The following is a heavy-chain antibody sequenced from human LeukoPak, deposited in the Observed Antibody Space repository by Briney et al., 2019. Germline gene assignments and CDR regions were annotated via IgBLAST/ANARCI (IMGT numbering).Heavy chain of an antibody. J-gene: IGHJ6*02. D-gene: IGHD2-15*01. CDR3: ARVVVVAPYYYYYGMDV. V-gene: IGHV4-34*01. CDR2: ISHSGST. Sequence: SETLSLTCAVSGGSFSGYYWSWIRQPPGKGLEWIGEISHSGSTNYNPSLKSRVTISVDTSKNQFSLKLSSVTAADTAVYYCARVVVVAPYYYYYGMDVWGQGTTVTVSS. CDR1: GGSFSGYY.